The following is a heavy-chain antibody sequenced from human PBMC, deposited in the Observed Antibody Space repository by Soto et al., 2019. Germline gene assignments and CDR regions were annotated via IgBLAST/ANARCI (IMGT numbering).Heavy chain of an antibody. CDR2: IIPIFGTA. CDR1: GGTFSSYA. V-gene: IGHV1-69*13. CDR3: ARVRGGDQTYYYDSSGYYHGMDV. J-gene: IGHJ6*02. Sequence: SVKVSCKASGGTFSSYAISWVRQAPGQGLEWMGGIIPIFGTANYAQKFQGRVTITADESTSTAYMELSSLRSEDTAVYFCARVRGGDQTYYYDSSGYYHGMDVWGQGTTVTVSS. D-gene: IGHD3-22*01.